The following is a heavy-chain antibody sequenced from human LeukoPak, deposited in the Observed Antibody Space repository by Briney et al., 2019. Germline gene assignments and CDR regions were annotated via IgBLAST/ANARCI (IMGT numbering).Heavy chain of an antibody. CDR1: GFTFDDYA. J-gene: IGHJ4*02. CDR3: AKDMGYGDYSADY. D-gene: IGHD4-17*01. CDR2: ISGDGGST. V-gene: IGHV3-43*02. Sequence: PGGSLRLSCAASGFTFDDYAMYWVRQAPGQGLEWVCLISGDGGSTYYADSVMGRFTISRHNSKNSLYLQMSSLRTEDTALYYCAKDMGYGDYSADYWGQGTLVTVSS.